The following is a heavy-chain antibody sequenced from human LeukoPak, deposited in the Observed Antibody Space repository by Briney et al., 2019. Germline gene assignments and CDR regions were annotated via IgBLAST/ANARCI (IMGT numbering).Heavy chain of an antibody. Sequence: GASVKVSCKASGGTFSSYAISWVRQAPGQGLEWMGGIIPIFGTANYAQKFQGRVTITADESTSTAYMELSSLRSEDTAVYYCAGGGGYYDSSGIYQYYMDVWGKGTTVTISS. J-gene: IGHJ6*03. CDR2: IIPIFGTA. D-gene: IGHD3-22*01. CDR3: AGGGGYYDSSGIYQYYMDV. V-gene: IGHV1-69*13. CDR1: GGTFSSYA.